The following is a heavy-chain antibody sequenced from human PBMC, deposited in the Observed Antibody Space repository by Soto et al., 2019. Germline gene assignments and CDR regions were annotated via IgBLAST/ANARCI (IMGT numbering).Heavy chain of an antibody. Sequence: EVQLLESGGGLVQPGGSLRLSCAASGFTFSSYAMSWVRQAPGKGLEWVSAISGSGGSTYYADSVKGRFTISRDNSKNTLYLHMTSLRAEDTGVYYCANPGCSILWRSSGGGWFDPWGQGTLVPVSS. CDR2: ISGSGGST. V-gene: IGHV3-23*01. CDR3: ANPGCSILWRSSGGGWFDP. J-gene: IGHJ5*02. D-gene: IGHD2-21*01. CDR1: GFTFSSYA.